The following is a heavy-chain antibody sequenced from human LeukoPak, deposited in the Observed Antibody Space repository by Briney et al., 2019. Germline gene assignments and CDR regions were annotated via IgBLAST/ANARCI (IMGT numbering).Heavy chain of an antibody. V-gene: IGHV4-34*01. J-gene: IGHJ4*02. D-gene: IGHD6-19*01. CDR1: GGSFSGYY. CDR3: ARGGGGWWPRYFDY. Sequence: SETLSLTCAVYGGSFSGYYWSWIRQPPGKGLEWIGEINHSGSTNYNPSLKSRVTISVDTSKNQFSLKLSSVTAADTAVYYCARGGGGWWPRYFDYWGQGTLVTVSS. CDR2: INHSGST.